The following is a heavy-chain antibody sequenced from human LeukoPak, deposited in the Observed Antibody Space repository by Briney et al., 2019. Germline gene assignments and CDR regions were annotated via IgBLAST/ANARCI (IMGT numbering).Heavy chain of an antibody. CDR3: ARDRHCSGGSCGTGFDP. D-gene: IGHD2-15*01. CDR1: GGTFSSYA. V-gene: IGHV1-69*13. Sequence: GASVKVSCKASGGTFSSYAISWVRQAPGQGLEWMGGIIPIFGTANYAQKFQGRVTITADESTSTAYMELSSLRSEDTAVYYCARDRHCSGGSCGTGFDPWGQGTLVTVSS. J-gene: IGHJ5*02. CDR2: IIPIFGTA.